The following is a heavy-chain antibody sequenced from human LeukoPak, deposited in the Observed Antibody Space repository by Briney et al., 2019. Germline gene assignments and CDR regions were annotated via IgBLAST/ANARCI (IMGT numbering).Heavy chain of an antibody. CDR3: ARDRYLDV. J-gene: IGHJ6*03. CDR1: TGSVSSGTYY. CDR2: IYTSGST. V-gene: IGHV4-61*10. Sequence: SETLSLTCSVSTGSVSSGTYYRTWIRQPAGKGLEWIGHIYTSGSTNYNPSLGSRVTISLDASKNQFSLRLTSVTAADTAVYYCARDRYLDVWGKGTTVTVSS.